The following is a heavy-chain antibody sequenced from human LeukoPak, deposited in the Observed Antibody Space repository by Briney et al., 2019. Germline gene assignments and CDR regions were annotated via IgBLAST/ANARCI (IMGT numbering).Heavy chain of an antibody. CDR3: ATISIIHPLGGYYYMDV. V-gene: IGHV4-39*01. Sequence: SETLSLTCTVSGGSISSSSYYWGWIRQPPGKGLEWIGSIYYSGTTYYNPSLKSRVTISVDTSKNQFSLNLNSVTVADTAVYYCATISIIHPLGGYYYMDVWGKGTAVIISS. CDR1: GGSISSSSYY. CDR2: IYYSGTT. J-gene: IGHJ6*03. D-gene: IGHD2/OR15-2a*01.